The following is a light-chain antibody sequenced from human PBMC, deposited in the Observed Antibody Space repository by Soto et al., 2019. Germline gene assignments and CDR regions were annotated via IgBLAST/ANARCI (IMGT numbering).Light chain of an antibody. Sequence: QTVVTQEPSFSVSPGGTVTLTCGLSSGSVSTSYYPSWYHQTPGQTPRTLIYNTNTRSSGVPDRFSGSILGSKAALTITGAQADDESDYYCVLYMGNGISVFGGGTKVTVL. CDR1: SGSVSTSYY. J-gene: IGLJ3*02. CDR2: NTN. CDR3: VLYMGNGISV. V-gene: IGLV8-61*01.